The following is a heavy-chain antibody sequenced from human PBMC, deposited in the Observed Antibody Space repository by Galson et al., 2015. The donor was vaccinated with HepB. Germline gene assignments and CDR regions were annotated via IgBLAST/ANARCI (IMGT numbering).Heavy chain of an antibody. CDR3: AREGANIAAAGTGWFDP. V-gene: IGHV1-69*04. Sequence: SVKVSCKASGGTFSSYTISWVRQAPGQRLEWMGRIIPILGIANYAQKFQGRVTITADKSTSTAYMELSSLRSEDTAVYYCAREGANIAAAGTGWFDPWGQGTLVTVSS. CDR1: GGTFSSYT. J-gene: IGHJ5*02. CDR2: IIPILGIA. D-gene: IGHD6-13*01.